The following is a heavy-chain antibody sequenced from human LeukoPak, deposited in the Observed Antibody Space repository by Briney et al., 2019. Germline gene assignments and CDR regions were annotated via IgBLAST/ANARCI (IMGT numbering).Heavy chain of an antibody. Sequence: QPGGSLRLSCAASGFIFSNYDMHWVRQAPGKGLEWVSALGSAGDPYYSDSVKGRFTISRENAKNSLYLQMNSLRAGDTAVYYCARGGNEDYGDNLDCWGQGTLVTVSS. J-gene: IGHJ4*02. CDR2: LGSAGDP. D-gene: IGHD4-17*01. V-gene: IGHV3-13*05. CDR3: ARGGNEDYGDNLDC. CDR1: GFIFSNYD.